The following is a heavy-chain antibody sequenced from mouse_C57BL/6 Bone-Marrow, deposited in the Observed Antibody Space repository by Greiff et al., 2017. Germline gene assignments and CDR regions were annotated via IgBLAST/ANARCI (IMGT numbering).Heavy chain of an antibody. Sequence: EVMLVESGGDLVKPGGSLKLSCAASGFTFSSYGMSWVRQTPDKRLEWVATISSGGSYTYYPDSVKGRFTISRDNAKNTLYLQMSSLKSEDTAMYYCARHDGYYVGFAYWGQETLVTVSA. D-gene: IGHD2-3*01. CDR2: ISSGGSYT. CDR3: ARHDGYYVGFAY. J-gene: IGHJ3*01. CDR1: GFTFSSYG. V-gene: IGHV5-6*01.